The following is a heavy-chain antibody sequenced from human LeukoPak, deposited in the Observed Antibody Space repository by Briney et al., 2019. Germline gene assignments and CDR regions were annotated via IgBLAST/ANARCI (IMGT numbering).Heavy chain of an antibody. Sequence: PGGSLRLSCAASGFTFSSYWMSWVRQAPGKGLEWVANKKQDGSEKYYVDSVKGRFTISRDNAKNSLYLQMNSLRAEDTAVYYCARDQDYVWGSYRPYYFDYWGQGTLVTVSS. CDR2: KKQDGSEK. CDR3: ARDQDYVWGSYRPYYFDY. V-gene: IGHV3-7*01. J-gene: IGHJ4*02. D-gene: IGHD3-16*02. CDR1: GFTFSSYW.